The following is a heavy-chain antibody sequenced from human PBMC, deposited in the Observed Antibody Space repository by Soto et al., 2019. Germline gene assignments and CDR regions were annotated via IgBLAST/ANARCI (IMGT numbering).Heavy chain of an antibody. J-gene: IGHJ4*02. D-gene: IGHD3-22*01. Sequence: EVQLVESGGGLVTPGGSLRLSCAASGFTFSGAWMSWVRQAPGKGLEWVGRIRSISAGGTTDYAAPVKGRFTMSRDDSKKTLYLQMPSLKTEDTAVYYCAKTFHSDSSGDIWGQGTLVTVAS. CDR3: AKTFHSDSSGDI. CDR2: IRSISAGGTT. V-gene: IGHV3-15*01. CDR1: GFTFSGAW.